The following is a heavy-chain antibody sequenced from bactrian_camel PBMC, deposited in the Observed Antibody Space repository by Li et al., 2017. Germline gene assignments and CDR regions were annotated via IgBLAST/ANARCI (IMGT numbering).Heavy chain of an antibody. CDR3: AKDTEGTWPNVYKH. Sequence: HVQLVESGGGLVQPGGSLRLSCAASGFTFSDNSIYMAWVRQAPGKGLEWVSSIYRESSNAHYPDSVKGRFTISRDNAKNTLYLQGNSLKTEDTAMYYCAKDTEGTWPNVYKHWGQGTQVTVS. V-gene: IGHV3-2*01. CDR1: GFTFSDNSIY. D-gene: IGHD5*01. CDR2: IYRESSNA. J-gene: IGHJ4*01.